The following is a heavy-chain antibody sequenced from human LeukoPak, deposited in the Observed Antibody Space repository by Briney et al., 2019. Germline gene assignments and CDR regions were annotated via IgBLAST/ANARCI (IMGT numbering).Heavy chain of an antibody. Sequence: GGSLRPSCTAAGFTVGEYGVSSVRQEPGGVRGWVVFIRGKTYGGTTESAACVKGRFTISSANSKSIAYLPMNSLETEDTAAYYCSGSFGELSFFDSWGQGTLVTVSS. D-gene: IGHD3-10*01. CDR1: GFTVGEYG. CDR2: IRGKTYGGTT. V-gene: IGHV3-49*04. J-gene: IGHJ5*01. CDR3: SGSFGELSFFDS.